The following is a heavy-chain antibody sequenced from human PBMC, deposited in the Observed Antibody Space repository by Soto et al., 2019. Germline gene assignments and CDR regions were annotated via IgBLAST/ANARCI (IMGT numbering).Heavy chain of an antibody. Sequence: ASVKVSCKASGYTFTGYYMHWERQAPGQGLEWMGWINPNSGGTNYAQKFQDWVTMTRDTSISTAYMELSRLRSDDTAVYYCARAKEQLVPDAFDIWGQGTMVTVSS. D-gene: IGHD6-13*01. CDR3: ARAKEQLVPDAFDI. V-gene: IGHV1-2*04. CDR2: INPNSGGT. CDR1: GYTFTGYY. J-gene: IGHJ3*02.